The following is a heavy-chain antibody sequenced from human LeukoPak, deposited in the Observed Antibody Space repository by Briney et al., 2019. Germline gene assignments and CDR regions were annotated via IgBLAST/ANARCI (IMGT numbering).Heavy chain of an antibody. V-gene: IGHV3-48*02. J-gene: IGHJ4*02. CDR1: GFTFSSYG. Sequence: GGALRLSCAASGFTFSSYGMNWVRRAPGKGLEWVSYISSSGTIYFADSVKGRFTISRDNAKNSLYVQMNSLRDEDTAVYSCARPRYCTGGSCFFDYWGQGTLVTVSS. CDR3: ARPRYCTGGSCFFDY. D-gene: IGHD2-15*01. CDR2: ISSSGTI.